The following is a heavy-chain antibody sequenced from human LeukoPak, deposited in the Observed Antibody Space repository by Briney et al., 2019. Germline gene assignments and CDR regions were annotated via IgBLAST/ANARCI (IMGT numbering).Heavy chain of an antibody. CDR3: AKDHPHSYYYDSSGYSPY. CDR2: ISSSGSTI. D-gene: IGHD3-22*01. J-gene: IGHJ4*02. V-gene: IGHV3-11*01. CDR1: GFTFSDYY. Sequence: GGSLRLSCAASGFTFSDYYMSWIRQAPGKGLEWVSYISSSGSTIYYADSVKGRFTISRDNSKNTLYLQMNSLRAEDTAVYYCAKDHPHSYYYDSSGYSPYWGQGTLVTVSS.